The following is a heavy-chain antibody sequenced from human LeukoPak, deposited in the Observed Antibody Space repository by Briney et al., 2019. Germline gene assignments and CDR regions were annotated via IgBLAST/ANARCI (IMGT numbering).Heavy chain of an antibody. CDR3: ARGTPIAAAGTDY. J-gene: IGHJ4*02. D-gene: IGHD6-13*01. V-gene: IGHV1-18*01. Sequence: KLQGRVTMTTDTSTSTAYMELRSLRSDDTAVYYCARGTPIAAAGTDYWGQGTLVTVSS.